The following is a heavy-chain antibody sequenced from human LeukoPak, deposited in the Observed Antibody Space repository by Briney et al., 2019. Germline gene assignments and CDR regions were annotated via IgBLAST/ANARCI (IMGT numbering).Heavy chain of an antibody. CDR3: ARVGDSSGYIAGSFDY. J-gene: IGHJ4*02. D-gene: IGHD3-22*01. V-gene: IGHV3-20*01. CDR2: INWNGGST. Sequence: GGSLRLSCAASGFTFDDYGMSWVRQAPGKGLEWVSGINWNGGSTGYADSVKGRFTISRDNAKNSLYLQMNSLRAEDTALYHCARVGDSSGYIAGSFDYWGQGTLVTVSS. CDR1: GFTFDDYG.